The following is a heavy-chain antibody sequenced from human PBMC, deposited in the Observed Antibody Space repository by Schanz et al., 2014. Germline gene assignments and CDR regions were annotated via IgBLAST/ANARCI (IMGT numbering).Heavy chain of an antibody. V-gene: IGHV3-33*08. CDR3: AGGEYQLLYEN. J-gene: IGHJ4*02. D-gene: IGHD2-2*02. CDR2: IYYNGTNK. CDR1: GFNFSNYD. Sequence: VQLVESGGGVVQPGRSLRLSCAASGFNFSNYDIHWVRQAPGKGLEWVALIYYNGTNKYYADSVKGRFTISRDNAKNSLFLQMNSLRVEDTAVYYCAGGEYQLLYENWGQGTLVTVSS.